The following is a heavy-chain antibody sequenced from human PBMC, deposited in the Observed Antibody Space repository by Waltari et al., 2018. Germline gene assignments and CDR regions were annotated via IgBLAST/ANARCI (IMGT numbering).Heavy chain of an antibody. CDR3: AKDAVDTAMVDYYYYMDV. Sequence: EVQLLESGGGLVQPGGSLSLSCAASGFTFSSYAMSWVRQPPGKGLEWVSAISGSGGSTYYADSVKGRFTISRDNSKNTLYLQMNSLRAEDTAVYYCAKDAVDTAMVDYYYYMDVWGKGTTVTVSS. CDR1: GFTFSSYA. J-gene: IGHJ6*03. D-gene: IGHD5-18*01. V-gene: IGHV3-23*01. CDR2: ISGSGGST.